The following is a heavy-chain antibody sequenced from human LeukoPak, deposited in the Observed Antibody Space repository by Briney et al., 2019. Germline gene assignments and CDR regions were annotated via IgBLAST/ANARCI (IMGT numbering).Heavy chain of an antibody. Sequence: ASVKVSCKASGYTFTSYYMHWVRQAPGQGLEWMGIINPSGGSTSYAQKFRGRVTMTRDMSTSTVYMELSSLRSEDTAVYYCARDRTSRGYYYYMDVWGKGTTVTVSS. CDR1: GYTFTSYY. CDR2: INPSGGST. V-gene: IGHV1-46*01. CDR3: ARDRTSRGYYYYMDV. J-gene: IGHJ6*03. D-gene: IGHD3-10*01.